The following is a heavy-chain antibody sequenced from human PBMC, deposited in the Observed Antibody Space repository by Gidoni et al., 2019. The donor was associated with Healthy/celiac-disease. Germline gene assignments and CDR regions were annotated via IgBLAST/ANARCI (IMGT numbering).Heavy chain of an antibody. CDR3: ARAGGNYPHLVGGAFDY. Sequence: QVQLQESGPGLVKPSQTLSLTCPVSGGSISSGGYYWSWIRQHPGKGLEWIGYIYYRGSTYYNPSLKSRVTISVDTSKNQFSLKLSSVTAADTAVYYCARAGGNYPHLVGGAFDYWGQGTLVTVSS. J-gene: IGHJ4*02. CDR1: GGSISSGGYY. D-gene: IGHD4-4*01. CDR2: IYYRGST. V-gene: IGHV4-31*03.